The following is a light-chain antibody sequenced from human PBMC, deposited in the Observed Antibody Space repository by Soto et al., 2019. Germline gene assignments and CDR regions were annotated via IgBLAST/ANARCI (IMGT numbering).Light chain of an antibody. J-gene: IGKJ5*01. CDR2: DAS. Sequence: DIQLTQSPSTLSAAVGDSVTITCRASQNIRNLSAWYQQKPGKAPKPLIFDASTLKTGVPSRFGGSGSGAEFNFTITGLQPDDFATYFCQQYYTYSAFGQGTRLEIK. CDR1: QNIRNL. V-gene: IGKV1-5*01. CDR3: QQYYTYSA.